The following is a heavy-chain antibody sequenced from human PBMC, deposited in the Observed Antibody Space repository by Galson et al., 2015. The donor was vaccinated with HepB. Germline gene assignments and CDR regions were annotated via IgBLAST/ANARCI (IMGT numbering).Heavy chain of an antibody. V-gene: IGHV3-48*01. CDR1: GFRFTKYS. CDR3: VRDGRRGYDMDY. J-gene: IGHJ4*02. Sequence: SLRLSCATSGFRFTKYSISWVRQAPGKGLQWVSYISGGSKTILYADSVKGRFTISRDNGKNSLYLQMSSLRADDTALYYCVRDGRRGYDMDYWGQGTLVTVSS. CDR2: ISGGSKTI. D-gene: IGHD5-12*01.